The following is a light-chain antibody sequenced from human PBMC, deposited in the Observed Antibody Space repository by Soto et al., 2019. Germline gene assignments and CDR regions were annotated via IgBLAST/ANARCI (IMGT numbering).Light chain of an antibody. V-gene: IGKV2-30*01. CDR2: QVS. Sequence: DVVMTQSPLSLSVTLGQPASISCRSSQGLVYSDGNTFLNWFHQRPGQSPRRLIYQVSNRDSGVPDRFSGSGSGTDYTRTISGVEAEDVGIYYCVQGTHWPWTFGQGTKVEIK. CDR3: VQGTHWPWT. J-gene: IGKJ1*01. CDR1: QGLVYSDGNTF.